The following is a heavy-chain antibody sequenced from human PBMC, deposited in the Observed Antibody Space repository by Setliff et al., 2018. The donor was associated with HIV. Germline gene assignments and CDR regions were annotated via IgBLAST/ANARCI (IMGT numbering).Heavy chain of an antibody. CDR2: ISAYNGNT. J-gene: IGHJ4*02. CDR3: ARDRPYSSSWYGRGSGYSTQSLDY. CDR1: GYTFTSYG. V-gene: IGHV1-18*01. D-gene: IGHD6-13*01. Sequence: ASVKVSCKASGYTFTSYGISWVRQAPGQGLEWMGWISAYNGNTNYAKKLQGRVTMTTDTSTSTAYMELRSLRSDDTAVYYCARDRPYSSSWYGRGSGYSTQSLDYWGKGTLVTVSS.